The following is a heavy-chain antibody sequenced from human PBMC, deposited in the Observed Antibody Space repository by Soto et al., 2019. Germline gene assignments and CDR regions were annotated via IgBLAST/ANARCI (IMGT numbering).Heavy chain of an antibody. Sequence: QVQLVQSGAEVKKPGASVKVSCKTSGYTFTSHGISWVRQAPGQGLEWMGWISPYNGNTNYAQKLQGRVTMTTDTPTSTAYMELRSLRSDGTAVYYCARTYCSSARCYSDYWGQGTLVTVSS. CDR3: ARTYCSSARCYSDY. CDR1: GYTFTSHG. CDR2: ISPYNGNT. J-gene: IGHJ4*02. D-gene: IGHD2-2*01. V-gene: IGHV1-18*04.